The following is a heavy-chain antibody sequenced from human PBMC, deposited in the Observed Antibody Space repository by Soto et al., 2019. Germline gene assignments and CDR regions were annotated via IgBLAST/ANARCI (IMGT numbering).Heavy chain of an antibody. D-gene: IGHD6-19*01. CDR3: AKVAHPWPGGWYTYYFDY. J-gene: IGHJ4*02. CDR1: GFTFSSYG. Sequence: GGSLRLSCAASGFTFSSYGMHWVRQAPGKGLEWVAVISYDGSNKYYADSVKGRFTISRDNSKNTLYLQMNSLRAEDTAVYYCAKVAHPWPGGWYTYYFDYWGQGTLVTVSS. V-gene: IGHV3-30*18. CDR2: ISYDGSNK.